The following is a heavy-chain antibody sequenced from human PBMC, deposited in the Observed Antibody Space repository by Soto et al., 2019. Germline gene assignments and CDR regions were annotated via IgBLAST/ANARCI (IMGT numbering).Heavy chain of an antibody. D-gene: IGHD3-3*01. CDR1: GGSISSYY. CDR3: ARGFITIFGDV. V-gene: IGHV4-59*01. J-gene: IGHJ6*02. Sequence: QVQLQESGPGLVKPSETLSLTCTVSGGSISSYYWSWIRQPPGKGLEWIGYIYYSGSTNYNPSLKSRVTISVDTSKNQFSLKLSSVTAADXAXXYCARGFITIFGDVWGQGTTVTVSS. CDR2: IYYSGST.